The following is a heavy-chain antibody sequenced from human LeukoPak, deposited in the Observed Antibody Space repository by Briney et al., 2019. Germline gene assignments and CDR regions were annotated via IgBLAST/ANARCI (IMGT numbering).Heavy chain of an antibody. J-gene: IGHJ4*02. Sequence: PGGSLRLSCAASGFTLRSYNMHRVRQAPGKGLEWVSYISTSSYYIYYADSVKGRFTISRDDAKNSLFLQMNSLRAEDTAIYYCARDASGSSTGLIDSWGQGTLVTVSS. D-gene: IGHD1-26*01. CDR1: GFTLRSYN. CDR2: ISTSSYYI. V-gene: IGHV3-21*01. CDR3: ARDASGSSTGLIDS.